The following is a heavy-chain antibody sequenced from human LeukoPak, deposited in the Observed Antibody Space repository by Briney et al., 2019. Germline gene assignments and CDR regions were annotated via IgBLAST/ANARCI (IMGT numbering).Heavy chain of an antibody. CDR2: ISGSGGST. J-gene: IGHJ4*02. CDR3: ASILTGYYNVGN. D-gene: IGHD3-9*01. V-gene: IGHV3-23*01. Sequence: PGGSLRLSCAASGFTVSNNYMNWVRQAPGKGLEWVSAISGSGGSTYYADSVKGRFTISRDNSKNTLYLQMNSLRAEDTAVYYCASILTGYYNVGNWGQGTLVTVSS. CDR1: GFTVSNNY.